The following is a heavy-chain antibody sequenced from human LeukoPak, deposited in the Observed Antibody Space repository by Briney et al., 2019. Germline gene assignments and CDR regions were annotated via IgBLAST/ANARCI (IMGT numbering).Heavy chain of an antibody. CDR3: AKVYNGLGFDY. CDR2: IRYDESNE. V-gene: IGHV3-30*02. Sequence: GGSLRLSCAASGFTFSRYGMHWVRQAPGKGLEWVAFIRYDESNEYYADSVKGRFTISRDNSKNTLYLQMNSLRAEDTALYYCAKVYNGLGFDYWGQGTQVTVSS. J-gene: IGHJ4*02. CDR1: GFTFSRYG. D-gene: IGHD5-12*01.